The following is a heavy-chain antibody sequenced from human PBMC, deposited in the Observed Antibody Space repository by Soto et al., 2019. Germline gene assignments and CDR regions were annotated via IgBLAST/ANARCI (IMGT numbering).Heavy chain of an antibody. CDR1: GFTFSDYY. CDR2: ISSRGSTI. D-gene: IGHD3-22*01. J-gene: IGHJ4*02. V-gene: IGHV3-11*01. CDR3: ARGYYARSGYRKGIDY. Sequence: GGSLRLYCAASGFTFSDYYMSWIRQAPGKGLEWVSHISSRGSTIYYADSVKGRFTISRDNAKNSLHLQMNSLRAEDTAVYYCARGYYARSGYRKGIDYWGQGTLVTVSS.